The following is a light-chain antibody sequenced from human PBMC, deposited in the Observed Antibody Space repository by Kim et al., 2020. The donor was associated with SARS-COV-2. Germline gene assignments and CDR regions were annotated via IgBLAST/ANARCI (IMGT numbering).Light chain of an antibody. V-gene: IGKV3-15*01. Sequence: SPGERATLSCRASQSVNTNLAWYQQNRGQAPRLLIYGASTRATGIPARFSGSGSGTEFTLTISSLQSEDFAVYYCQQYDDWPPWTFGQGTKVEIK. J-gene: IGKJ1*01. CDR1: QSVNTN. CDR2: GAS. CDR3: QQYDDWPPWT.